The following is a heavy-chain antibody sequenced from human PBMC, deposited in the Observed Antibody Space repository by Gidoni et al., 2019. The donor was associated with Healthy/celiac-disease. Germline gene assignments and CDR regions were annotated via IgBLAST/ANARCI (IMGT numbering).Heavy chain of an antibody. D-gene: IGHD4-17*01. Sequence: EVQLVESGGGLVTPGGSLRLPCAASGFTFSSYSMNWASQAPRKGLEWVSSISSSSSYIYYADAGKGRVTISRYNAKNSLYLQRNSLRADDTAVYYCARANCDYGDYGGSYYYYDGMNVWGQGTTVTVSS. CDR1: GFTFSSYS. CDR2: ISSSSSYI. V-gene: IGHV3-21*01. CDR3: ARANCDYGDYGGSYYYYDGMNV. J-gene: IGHJ6*02.